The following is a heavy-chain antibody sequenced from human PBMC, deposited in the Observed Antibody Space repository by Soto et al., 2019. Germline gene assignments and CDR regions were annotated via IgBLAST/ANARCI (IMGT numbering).Heavy chain of an antibody. Sequence: GSLRLSCTSSGFTFSSYAMNWVRQAPGKGLEWVSDISGSGGRTYYADSVKGRFTISRDNAKNSLYLQMNSLRAEDTAVYYCARADSGYAHGYYYYGMHVWGQGTTVTVSS. V-gene: IGHV3-23*01. CDR2: ISGSGGRT. CDR1: GFTFSSYA. CDR3: ARADSGYAHGYYYYGMHV. J-gene: IGHJ6*02. D-gene: IGHD5-12*01.